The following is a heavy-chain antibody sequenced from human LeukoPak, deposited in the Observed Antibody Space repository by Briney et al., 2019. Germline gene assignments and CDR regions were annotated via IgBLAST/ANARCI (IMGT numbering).Heavy chain of an antibody. CDR3: AKDQYILTGNFDY. CDR1: GFTFSSYA. J-gene: IGHJ4*02. D-gene: IGHD3-9*01. V-gene: IGHV3-23*01. CDR2: ISGSGGST. Sequence: GGSLRLSCAASGFTFSSYAMSWVRQAPGKGLEWVSDISGSGGSTYYADSVKGRFTISRDNSKNTLYLQMNSLRAEDTAVYYCAKDQYILTGNFDYWGQGTLVTVSS.